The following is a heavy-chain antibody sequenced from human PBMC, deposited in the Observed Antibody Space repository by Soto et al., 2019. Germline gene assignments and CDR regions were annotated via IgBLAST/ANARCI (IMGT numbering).Heavy chain of an antibody. Sequence: GGSLRLSCAASGFTFSSYAMHWVRQAPGKGLEWVAVISYDGSNKYYADSVKGRFTISRDNSENTLYLQMNSLRAEDTAVYYCASEHYDSSGYYPSGAFDIWGQGTMVTVSS. V-gene: IGHV3-30-3*01. CDR2: ISYDGSNK. D-gene: IGHD3-22*01. CDR1: GFTFSSYA. CDR3: ASEHYDSSGYYPSGAFDI. J-gene: IGHJ3*02.